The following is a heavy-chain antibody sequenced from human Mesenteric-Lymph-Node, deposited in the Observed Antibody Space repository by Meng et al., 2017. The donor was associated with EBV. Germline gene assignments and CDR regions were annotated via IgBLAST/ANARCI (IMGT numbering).Heavy chain of an antibody. J-gene: IGHJ4*02. Sequence: QVQRCGFGGGVFQPGWSLRLSCEVSGFTFSVYGMHWVRQAPGKGLEWVGVILSDGRDKYSTDSVKGRFTISRDNSKNMLFLQMNNLTPEDTAVYYCAKRSGATETVDNWGQGTLVTVSS. D-gene: IGHD1-26*01. CDR3: AKRSGATETVDN. V-gene: IGHV3-30*18. CDR1: GFTFSVYG. CDR2: ILSDGRDK.